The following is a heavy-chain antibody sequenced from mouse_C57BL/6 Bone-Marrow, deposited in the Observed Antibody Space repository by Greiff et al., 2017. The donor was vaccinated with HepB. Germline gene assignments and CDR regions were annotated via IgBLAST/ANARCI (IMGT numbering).Heavy chain of an antibody. CDR1: GFSLSTFGMG. D-gene: IGHD1-1*01. J-gene: IGHJ3*01. CDR3: ARIGLYYGSSSSY. V-gene: IGHV8-8*01. Sequence: LKECGPGILQPSQTLSLTCSFSGFSLSTFGMGVGWIRQPSGKGLEWLAHIWWDDDKYYNPALKSRLTISKDTSKNQVFLQIANVYTADTATYYCARIGLYYGSSSSYWGQGTLVTVSA. CDR2: IWWDDDK.